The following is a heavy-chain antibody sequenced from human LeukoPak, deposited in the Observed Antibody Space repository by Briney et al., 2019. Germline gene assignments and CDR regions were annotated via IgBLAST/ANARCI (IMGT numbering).Heavy chain of an antibody. J-gene: IGHJ4*02. V-gene: IGHV6-1*01. D-gene: IGHD3-22*01. CDR1: GDSVSSNSAA. Sequence: SQTLSLTCAISGDSVSSNSAAWNWIRQSPSRGLGWLGRTYYRSKWYNDYAVSVKSRITINPDTSKNQFSLQLNSVTPEDTAVYYCARDRQYDSSGYHQYYFDYWGQGTLVTVSS. CDR3: ARDRQYDSSGYHQYYFDY. CDR2: TYYRSKWYN.